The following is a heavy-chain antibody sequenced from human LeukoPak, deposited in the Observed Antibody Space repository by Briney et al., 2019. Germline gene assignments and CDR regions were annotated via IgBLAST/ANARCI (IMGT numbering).Heavy chain of an antibody. Sequence: GGSLRLSCAASGFTFSDYYMSWIRQAPGKGLEWVSYISSSSSYTNYADSVKGRFTISRDNAKNSLYLQMNSLRAEDTAVYYCARETTVTTRYYYYGMDVWGQGTTVTVSS. J-gene: IGHJ6*02. D-gene: IGHD4-11*01. CDR1: GFTFSDYY. CDR2: ISSSSSYT. CDR3: ARETTVTTRYYYYGMDV. V-gene: IGHV3-11*06.